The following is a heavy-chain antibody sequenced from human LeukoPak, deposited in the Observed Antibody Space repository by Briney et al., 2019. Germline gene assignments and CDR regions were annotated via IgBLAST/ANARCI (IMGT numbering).Heavy chain of an antibody. CDR2: VNRDGSET. D-gene: IGHD2-15*01. CDR3: TKDGRVASAATRPTYYYGMDV. Sequence: GGSLRLSCAASGFALSSHWMTWVRQVPGRGPEWVANVNRDGSETYYLDSVKGRFTISKDNAKNSLYLQMNSLRAEDTAVYYCTKDGRVASAATRPTYYYGMDVWGQGTTVIVSS. V-gene: IGHV3-7*01. J-gene: IGHJ6*02. CDR1: GFALSSHW.